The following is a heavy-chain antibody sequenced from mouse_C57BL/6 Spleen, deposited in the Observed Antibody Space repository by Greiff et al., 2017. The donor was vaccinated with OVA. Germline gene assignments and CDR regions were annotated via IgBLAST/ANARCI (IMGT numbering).Heavy chain of an antibody. CDR2: IDPENGDT. Sequence: EVKLQESGAELVRPGASVKLSCTASGFNIKDDYMHWVKQRPEQGLEWIGWIDPENGDTEYASKFQGKATITADTSSNTAYLQLSSLTSEDTAVYYCTTVPWANYWGQGTTLTVSS. V-gene: IGHV14-4*01. J-gene: IGHJ2*01. D-gene: IGHD4-1*01. CDR3: TTVPWANY. CDR1: GFNIKDDY.